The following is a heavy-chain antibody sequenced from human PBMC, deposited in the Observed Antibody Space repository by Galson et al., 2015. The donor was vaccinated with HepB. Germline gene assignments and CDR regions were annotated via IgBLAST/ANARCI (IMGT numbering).Heavy chain of an antibody. D-gene: IGHD6-19*01. CDR2: INAGNGNT. CDR3: ARDLGVAGTFPAF. J-gene: IGHJ4*02. Sequence: SVKVSCKASGYTFTSYAMHWVRQAPGQRLEWMGWINAGNGNTKYSQKFQGRVTITRDTSASTAYMELSSLRSEDTAVYYCARDLGVAGTFPAFWGQGTLVTVSS. CDR1: GYTFTSYA. V-gene: IGHV1-3*01.